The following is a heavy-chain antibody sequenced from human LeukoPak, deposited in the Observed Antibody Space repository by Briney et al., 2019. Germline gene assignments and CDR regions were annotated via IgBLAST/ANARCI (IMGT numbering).Heavy chain of an antibody. V-gene: IGHV1-18*01. Sequence: ASVKVSCKASGYTFTSYGISWVRQAPGQGLEWMGWISAYNGNTNYVQKLQGRVTMTTDTSTSTAYMELRSLRSDDTAVYYCAISVHSGYDLHNYDYWGQGTLVTVSS. CDR2: ISAYNGNT. D-gene: IGHD5-12*01. CDR3: AISVHSGYDLHNYDY. CDR1: GYTFTSYG. J-gene: IGHJ4*02.